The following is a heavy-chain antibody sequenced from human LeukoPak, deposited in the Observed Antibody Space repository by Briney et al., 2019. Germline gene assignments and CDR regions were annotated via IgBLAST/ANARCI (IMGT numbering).Heavy chain of an antibody. Sequence: GGSLRLSCAVSGLTFSNHALSWVRQAPGKGLEWVSAISGRDESTYYADSVEGRFTISRDNSKSTLYLQMSSLRAEDTAVYHCAKVTGTTNYWGQGTLVTVSS. CDR3: AKVTGTTNY. CDR2: ISGRDEST. D-gene: IGHD1-1*01. J-gene: IGHJ4*02. CDR1: GLTFSNHA. V-gene: IGHV3-23*01.